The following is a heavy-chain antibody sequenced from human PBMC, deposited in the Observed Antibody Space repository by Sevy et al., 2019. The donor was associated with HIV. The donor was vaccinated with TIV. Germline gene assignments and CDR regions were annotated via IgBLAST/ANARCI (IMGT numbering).Heavy chain of an antibody. CDR1: GGSMRNFY. CDR2: IYYSGST. CDR3: ARSGFLEWAGSTRRPRNWFDP. Sequence: SETLSLTCSVSGGSMRNFYWSWIRQPPGKGLEWIGNIYYSGSTNYNPSLKSRFTMSVDTSKNQFSLKLSSVTPAETAVYYCARSGFLEWAGSTRRPRNWFDPWGQGTLVTVSS. V-gene: IGHV4-59*13. D-gene: IGHD3-3*01. J-gene: IGHJ5*02.